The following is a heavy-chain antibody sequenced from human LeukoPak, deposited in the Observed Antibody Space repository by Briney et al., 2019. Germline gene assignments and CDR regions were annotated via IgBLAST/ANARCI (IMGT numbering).Heavy chain of an antibody. CDR2: IYHSGST. J-gene: IGHJ4*02. CDR3: AGLHGIAARPVDY. D-gene: IGHD6-6*01. Sequence: SETLSLTCTVSGYSISSGYYWGWIRQPPGKGLEWIGSIYHSGSTYYNPSLKSRVTISVDTSKNQFSLKLSSVTAADTAVYYCAGLHGIAARPVDYWGQGTLVTVSS. CDR1: GYSISSGYY. V-gene: IGHV4-38-2*02.